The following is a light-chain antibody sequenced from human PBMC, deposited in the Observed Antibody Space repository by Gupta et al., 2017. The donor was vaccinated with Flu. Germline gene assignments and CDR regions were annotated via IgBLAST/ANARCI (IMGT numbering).Light chain of an antibody. CDR2: DAS. V-gene: IGKV3-11*01. Sequence: DIVLTQSPATLSLPPGESPTFSCRASEIISTYLAWYQQKPGQAPRLLIYDASKRATGIPGRFSGSGAGTDFTLTSTSLEPEDFAVYYWQQRYSWITFGQGTRLGI. J-gene: IGKJ5*01. CDR3: QQRYSWIT. CDR1: EIISTY.